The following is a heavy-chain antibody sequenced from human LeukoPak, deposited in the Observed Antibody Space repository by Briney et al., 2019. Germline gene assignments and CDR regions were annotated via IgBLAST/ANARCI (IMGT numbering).Heavy chain of an antibody. CDR1: GFTFSNYD. CDR2: ISRSGNTI. V-gene: IGHV3-48*03. Sequence: PGGSLRLSCAASGFTFSNYDMNWVRQAPGKGLEWVSHISRSGNTIYYGDSVKGRFTISRDNAKNSLYLQMNSLRAEDTAVYYCARSFYLFGRGTLATVSS. CDR3: ARSFYL. J-gene: IGHJ2*01.